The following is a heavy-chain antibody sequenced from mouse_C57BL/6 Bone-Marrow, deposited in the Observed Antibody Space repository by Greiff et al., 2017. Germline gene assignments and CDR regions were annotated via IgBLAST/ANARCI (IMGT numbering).Heavy chain of an antibody. CDR3: ARCDYYGSSYFDY. CDR2: INPGSGGT. D-gene: IGHD1-1*01. CDR1: GYAFTNYL. V-gene: IGHV1-54*01. Sequence: QVQLQQSGAELVRPGTSVKVSCKASGYAFTNYLIEWVKQRPGQGLEWIGVINPGSGGTNYNEKFKGKATLTADKSSSTAYMQLSSLTSEDSAVXFCARCDYYGSSYFDYWGQGTTLTVSS. J-gene: IGHJ2*01.